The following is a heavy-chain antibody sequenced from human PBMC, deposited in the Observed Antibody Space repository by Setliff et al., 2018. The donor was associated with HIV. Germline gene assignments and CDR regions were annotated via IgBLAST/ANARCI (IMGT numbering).Heavy chain of an antibody. CDR2: IYSTGDT. CDR1: GGSISNFY. J-gene: IGHJ4*02. Sequence: SETLSLTCSVSGGSISNFYWSWIRQPPGKGLEWVGHIYSTGDTNYNPSLKSRVTLSADTSKNQLSLSLTSVTAADTAVYYCTREFHRGIPDYFDSWGQGSLVTVSS. D-gene: IGHD2-2*02. V-gene: IGHV4-4*07. CDR3: TREFHRGIPDYFDS.